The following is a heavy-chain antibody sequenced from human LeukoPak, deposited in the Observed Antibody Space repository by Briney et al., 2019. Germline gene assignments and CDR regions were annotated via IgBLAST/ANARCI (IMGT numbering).Heavy chain of an antibody. J-gene: IGHJ4*02. Sequence: GGSLRLSCAASGFTFSSYAMSWVRQAPGKGLEWVSAISGSGGSTYYADSVKGRFTISRDNAKNSLHLQMNSLRAEDTAVYYCARGRGGIAARRDLPDYWGQGTLVTVSS. D-gene: IGHD6-6*01. CDR3: ARGRGGIAARRDLPDY. V-gene: IGHV3-23*01. CDR2: ISGSGGST. CDR1: GFTFSSYA.